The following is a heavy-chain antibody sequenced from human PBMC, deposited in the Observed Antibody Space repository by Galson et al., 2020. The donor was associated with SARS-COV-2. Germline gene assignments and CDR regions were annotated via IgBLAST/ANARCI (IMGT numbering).Heavy chain of an antibody. CDR3: ARDSFSPAAQDSGYYYYYGMDV. J-gene: IGHJ6*02. CDR1: GFTFSSSW. D-gene: IGHD2-2*01. V-gene: IGHV3-7*01. Sequence: TGGSLRLSCAASGFTFSSSWMSWVRQAPRKGLKWVANLKPDGSEQSHVDSVKGRFTIYSDNAKNSLYLQMNSLGAEDTAVYYCARDSFSPAAQDSGYYYYYGMDVWGQGTTVTVSS. CDR2: LKPDGSEQ.